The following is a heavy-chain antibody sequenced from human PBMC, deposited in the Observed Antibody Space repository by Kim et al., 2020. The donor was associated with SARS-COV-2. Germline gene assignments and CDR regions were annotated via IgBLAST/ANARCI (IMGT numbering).Heavy chain of an antibody. D-gene: IGHD5-12*01. CDR2: IYPGDSDT. CDR3: ARLKGRLSRGDGYNS. Sequence: GESLKISCKGSGYSFTSYWIGWVRQMPGKGLEWMGIIYPGDSDTRYSPSFQGQVTISADKSISTAYLQWSSLKVSDTAMYYCARLKGRLSRGDGYNSWGQGTLVTVSS. V-gene: IGHV5-51*01. CDR1: GYSFTSYW. J-gene: IGHJ5*02.